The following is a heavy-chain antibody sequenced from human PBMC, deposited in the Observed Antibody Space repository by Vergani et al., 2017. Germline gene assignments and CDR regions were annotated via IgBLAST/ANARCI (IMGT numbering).Heavy chain of an antibody. V-gene: IGHV3-30*03. CDR3: ASKRGACRAAYCHSYDF. CDR1: GFRFSDYG. Sequence: HVQMVESGGGVVQPGRSLRLSCAVSGFRFSDYGMHWVRQAPGRGLEWVALISYDGDTTYYEDSVKGRFTISRDNSKNTLFLQMHSLRVEDTALYYCASKRGACRAAYCHSYDFWGPGTLVGVSS. D-gene: IGHD2-15*01. J-gene: IGHJ4*02. CDR2: ISYDGDTT.